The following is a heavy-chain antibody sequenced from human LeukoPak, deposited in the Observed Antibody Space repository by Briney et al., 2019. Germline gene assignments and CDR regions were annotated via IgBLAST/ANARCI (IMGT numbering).Heavy chain of an antibody. D-gene: IGHD3-22*01. CDR1: GYTLTELS. CDR2: FDPEDGET. V-gene: IGHV1-24*01. CDR3: ATDRMWYYDSSGYADAFDI. Sequence: GASVKVSCKVSGYTLTELSMHWVRQAPGKGLEWMGGFDPEDGETIYAQKFQGRVTMTEDTSTGTAYMELSSLRSEDTAVYYCATDRMWYYDSSGYADAFDIWGQGTMVTVSS. J-gene: IGHJ3*02.